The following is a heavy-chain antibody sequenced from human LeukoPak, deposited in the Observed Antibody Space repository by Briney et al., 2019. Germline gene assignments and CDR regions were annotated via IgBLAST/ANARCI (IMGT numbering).Heavy chain of an antibody. D-gene: IGHD6-19*01. CDR3: ARQGGYSSPFSV. CDR2: IYTSGIT. V-gene: IGHV4-61*05. J-gene: IGHJ6*04. Sequence: SETLSLTCTVSGGSISSSSYYWGWIRQPPGKGLECIGYIYTSGITNYNPSLKSRVTISVDTSKNQFSLKLSSVTAADTAVYYCARQGGYSSPFSVWGEGTTVTVSS. CDR1: GGSISSSSYY.